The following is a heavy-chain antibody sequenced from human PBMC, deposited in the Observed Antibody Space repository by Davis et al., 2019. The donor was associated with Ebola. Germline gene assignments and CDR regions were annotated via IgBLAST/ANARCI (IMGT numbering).Heavy chain of an antibody. V-gene: IGHV4-31*11. CDR2: IYYSGST. J-gene: IGHJ6*02. D-gene: IGHD6-13*01. Sequence: SETLSLTCAVSGGSISSGGYYWSWIRQHPGKGLEWIGYIYYSGSTYYNPSLKSRVTISVDTSKNQFSLKLSSVTAADTAVYYCARDRSSSPARRYYYYGMDVWGQGTTVTVSS. CDR1: GGSISSGGYY. CDR3: ARDRSSSPARRYYYYGMDV.